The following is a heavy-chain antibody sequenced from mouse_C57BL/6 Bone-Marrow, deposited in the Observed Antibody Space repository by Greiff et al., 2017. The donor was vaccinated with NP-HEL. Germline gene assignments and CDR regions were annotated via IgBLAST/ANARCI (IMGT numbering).Heavy chain of an antibody. CDR2: IYPSDSET. J-gene: IGHJ1*03. CDR3: ARWGDGYSGYFEV. D-gene: IGHD2-3*01. V-gene: IGHV1-61*01. CDR1: GYTFTSYW. Sequence: VQLQQPGAELVRPGSSVKLSCKASGYTFTSYWMDWVKQRPGQGLEWIGNIYPSDSETHYNQKFKDKATLTVDKSSSTAYMQLSSLTSEDSAVYYCARWGDGYSGYFEVWGTGTTGTVSS.